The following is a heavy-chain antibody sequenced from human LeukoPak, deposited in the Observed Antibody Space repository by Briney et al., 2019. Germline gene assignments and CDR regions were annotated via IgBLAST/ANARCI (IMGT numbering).Heavy chain of an antibody. CDR2: ISSSGSTI. J-gene: IGHJ4*02. CDR1: GFTFSSYE. Sequence: PGGSLRLSCAASGFTFSSYEMNWVRQAPGKGLEWVSYISSSGSTIYYADSVKGRFTISRDNAKNSLYLQMNSLRAEDTAVYYCAKEETYYDYVWGSYRYYFDYWGQGTLVTVSS. CDR3: AKEETYYDYVWGSYRYYFDY. D-gene: IGHD3-16*02. V-gene: IGHV3-48*03.